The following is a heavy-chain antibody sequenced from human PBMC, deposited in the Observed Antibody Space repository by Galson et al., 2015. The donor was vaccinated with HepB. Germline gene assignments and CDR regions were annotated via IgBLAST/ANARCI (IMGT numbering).Heavy chain of an antibody. V-gene: IGHV3-72*01. CDR2: SRNRAQGYTT. CDR3: TTFGSALGLDY. CDR1: AFTFTDHY. J-gene: IGHJ4*02. D-gene: IGHD3-10*01. Sequence: LRLSCAASAFTFTDHYVDWVRQAPGKGLEWVGRSRNRAQGYTTDFAASVKGRFSISRDDSQNSLYLQMNNLGTEDTAVYYCTTFGSALGLDYWGRGTLVTVSS.